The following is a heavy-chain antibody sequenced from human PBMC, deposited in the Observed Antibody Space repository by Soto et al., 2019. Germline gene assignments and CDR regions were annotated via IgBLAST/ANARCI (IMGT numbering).Heavy chain of an antibody. CDR2: ISYDGGNE. D-gene: IGHD1-26*01. V-gene: IGHV3-30*18. CDR1: GFTFSSYG. Sequence: GGSLRLSCAGSGFTFSSYGIHCVRQSPGRGLEWVALISYDGGNEKYTESVKDRFTISRDDSHNVVYLQMSSLRTEDTAMYYCAKDGYNGTYTTDFEYLGQGSRVPLSS. CDR3: AKDGYNGTYTTDFEY. J-gene: IGHJ4*02.